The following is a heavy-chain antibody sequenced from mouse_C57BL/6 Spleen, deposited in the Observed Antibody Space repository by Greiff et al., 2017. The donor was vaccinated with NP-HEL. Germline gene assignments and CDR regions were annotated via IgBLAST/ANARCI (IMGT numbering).Heavy chain of an antibody. CDR2: INPYNGGT. D-gene: IGHD1-2*01. CDR3: ARPTARYFDV. CDR1: GYTFTDYY. Sequence: EVKVVESGPVLVKPGASVKMSCKASGYTFTDYYMNWVKQSHGKSLEWIGVINPYNGGTSYNQKFKGKATLTVDKSSSTAYMELNSLTSEDSAVYYCARPTARYFDVWGTGTTVTVSS. V-gene: IGHV1-19*01. J-gene: IGHJ1*03.